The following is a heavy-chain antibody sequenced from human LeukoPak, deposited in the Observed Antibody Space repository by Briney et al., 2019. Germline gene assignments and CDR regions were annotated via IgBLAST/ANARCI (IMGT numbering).Heavy chain of an antibody. D-gene: IGHD3-16*01. J-gene: IGHJ3*02. CDR2: IYYSGST. V-gene: IGHV4-31*03. CDR1: GGSISSGGYY. CDR3: ARGAPRLGRRAFDI. Sequence: KTSETLSLTCTVSGGSISSGGYYWSWIRQHPGKGLEWIGYIYYSGSTYYNPSLKSRVTISVDTSKNQFSLKLSSVTAADTAVYYCARGAPRLGRRAFDIWGQGTMVTVSS.